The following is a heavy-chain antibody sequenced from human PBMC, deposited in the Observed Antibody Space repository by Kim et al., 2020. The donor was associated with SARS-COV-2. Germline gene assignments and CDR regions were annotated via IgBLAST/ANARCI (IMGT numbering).Heavy chain of an antibody. V-gene: IGHV1-2*02. J-gene: IGHJ4*02. D-gene: IGHD5-18*01. Sequence: NPSSGGTNYAQKFQGRVTMTRDTSISTAYMERSRLRSDDTAVYYCERGYDYWGQGTLVTVSS. CDR3: ERGYDY. CDR2: NPSSGGT.